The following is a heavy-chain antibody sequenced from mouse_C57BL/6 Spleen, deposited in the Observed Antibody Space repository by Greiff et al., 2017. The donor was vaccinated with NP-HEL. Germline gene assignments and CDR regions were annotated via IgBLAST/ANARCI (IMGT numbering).Heavy chain of an antibody. CDR2: IHPNSGST. CDR3: ARDYYDYDDAMDY. J-gene: IGHJ4*01. CDR1: GYTFTSYW. D-gene: IGHD2-4*01. V-gene: IGHV1-64*01. Sequence: QVQLQQPGAELVKPGASVKLSCKASGYTFTSYWMHWVKQRPGQGLEWIGMIHPNSGSTNYNEKFKSKATLTVDKSSSTAYMQLSSLTSEDSAVYYCARDYYDYDDAMDYGGQGTSVTVSS.